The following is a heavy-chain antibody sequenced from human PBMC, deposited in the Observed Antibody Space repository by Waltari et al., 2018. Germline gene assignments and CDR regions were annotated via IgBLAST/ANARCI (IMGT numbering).Heavy chain of an antibody. CDR2: IYYSGSP. Sequence: QVQLQESGPGLVKPSQTLSLTCAVSGDSVSSGGYYWRWVRHHPGKGLEGIGYIYYSGSPYYNPSLKSRLSISVDTSKNQFSLKMFSVTAADTAVYYCARRGYYDSSGYLDKWGQGTLVTVSS. V-gene: IGHV4-31*11. J-gene: IGHJ4*02. CDR1: GDSVSSGGYY. CDR3: ARRGYYDSSGYLDK. D-gene: IGHD3-22*01.